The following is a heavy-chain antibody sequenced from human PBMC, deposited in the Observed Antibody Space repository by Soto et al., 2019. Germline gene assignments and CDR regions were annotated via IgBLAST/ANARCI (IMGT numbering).Heavy chain of an antibody. Sequence: PSETLYLTCTVSGGSISSSSWWSWVRQPPGRRMEWIGSIYYSGSTYYNPPLKSRVTISVDTSKNQFSLKLSSVTAADTAVYYCARHGMDYYDSSGYYYSPYYFDYWGQGTLVTVSS. CDR3: ARHGMDYYDSSGYYYSPYYFDY. CDR1: GGSISSSSW. D-gene: IGHD3-22*01. J-gene: IGHJ4*02. V-gene: IGHV4-39*01. CDR2: IYYSGST.